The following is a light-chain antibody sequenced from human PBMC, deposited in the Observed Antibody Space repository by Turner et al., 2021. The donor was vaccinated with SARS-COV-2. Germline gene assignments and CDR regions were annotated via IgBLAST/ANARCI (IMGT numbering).Light chain of an antibody. V-gene: IGKV1-33*01. CDR1: QDISNY. Sequence: DIQMTQSPSSLSASVGDRVTITCQASQDISNYLNWFQQKPGKAPKLLIYDASYLETGVPSRFSGSGSGTDFTFTISSLQPEDIATYYCQQYDNLFTFGPGTKVDIK. CDR2: DAS. J-gene: IGKJ3*01. CDR3: QQYDNLFT.